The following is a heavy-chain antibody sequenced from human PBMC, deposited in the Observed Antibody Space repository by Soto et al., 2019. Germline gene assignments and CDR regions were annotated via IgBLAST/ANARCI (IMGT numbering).Heavy chain of an antibody. D-gene: IGHD3-10*01. J-gene: IGHJ6*02. CDR2: IDPSDSYT. CDR3: ARTPITMVRGVRYGMDV. V-gene: IGHV5-10-1*01. Sequence: GESLKISCKGSGYSFTSYWISWVRQMPGKGLEWMGRIDPSDSYTNYSPSFQGHVTISADKSISTAYMQWSSLKASDTAIYYFARTPITMVRGVRYGMDVWGQGTTVTVSS. CDR1: GYSFTSYW.